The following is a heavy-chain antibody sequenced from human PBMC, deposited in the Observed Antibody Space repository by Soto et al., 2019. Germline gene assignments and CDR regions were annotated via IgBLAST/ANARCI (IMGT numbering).Heavy chain of an antibody. V-gene: IGHV3-21*01. CDR1: GFTFLSFT. CDR2: ISSNSAYI. CDR3: TRDASRDSSARGWFDP. J-gene: IGHJ5*02. D-gene: IGHD6-13*01. Sequence: PGGSLGLSCAASGFTFLSFTMNWVRQAPGKGLEWVSTISSNSAYIYYTDALRGRFTISRDNAKNSLHLQMNSLRAEDTAVYYCTRDASRDSSARGWFDPWGPGTLVTVSS.